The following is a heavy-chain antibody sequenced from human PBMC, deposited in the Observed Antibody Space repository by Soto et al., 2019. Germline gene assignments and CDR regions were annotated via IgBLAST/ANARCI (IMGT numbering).Heavy chain of an antibody. V-gene: IGHV4-59*02. CDR3: ARVRSMVRGVKYFDH. J-gene: IGHJ4*02. CDR1: DGVVIGGR. CDR2: IYYSGST. Sequence: SWTLCLTGAVADGVVIGGRGIWIRQPPGKGLEWIGYIYYSGSTNYNPSLKSRVTISVDTSKNQFSLKLSSVTAADTAVYYCARVRSMVRGVKYFDHWAQGTLVTVSS. D-gene: IGHD3-10*01.